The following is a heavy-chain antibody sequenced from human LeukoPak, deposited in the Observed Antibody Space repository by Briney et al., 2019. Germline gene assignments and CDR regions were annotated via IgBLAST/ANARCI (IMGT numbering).Heavy chain of an antibody. CDR1: GFTFSSYA. CDR2: ISGSGGST. CDR3: AKAPPSSYYYYYGMDV. Sequence: PGGSLRLSGAASGFTFSSYAMSWVRQAPGKGLEWVSAISGSGGSTYYADSVKGRFTISRDISKNTLYLQMNSLRAEDTAVYYCAKAPPSSYYYYYGMDVWGQGTTVTVSS. V-gene: IGHV3-23*01. J-gene: IGHJ6*02. D-gene: IGHD6-13*01.